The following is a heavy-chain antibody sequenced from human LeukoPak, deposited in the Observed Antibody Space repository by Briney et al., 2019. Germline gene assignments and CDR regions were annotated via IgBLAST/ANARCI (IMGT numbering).Heavy chain of an antibody. CDR2: FDPEDGET. Sequence: GASVKVSCKVSGYTLTELSMHWVRQAPGKGLEWMGGFDPEDGETIYAQKFQGRVTMTEDTSTDTAYMELSSLRSEDTAVYYCATDQHGSGSYYNRFDPWGQGTLVTVSS. J-gene: IGHJ5*02. D-gene: IGHD3-10*01. CDR1: GYTLTELS. V-gene: IGHV1-24*01. CDR3: ATDQHGSGSYYNRFDP.